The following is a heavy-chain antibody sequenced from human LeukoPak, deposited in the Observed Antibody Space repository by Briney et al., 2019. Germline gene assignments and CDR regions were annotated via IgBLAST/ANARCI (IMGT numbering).Heavy chain of an antibody. CDR1: GFTFSSYG. CDR3: ARDLMDGSGYYSANAFDI. V-gene: IGHV3-30*03. Sequence: GRSLRLSCAASGFTFSSYGMHWVRQAPGKGLEWVAVISYDGSNKYYADSVKGRFTISRDNSKNTLYLQMNSLRAEDTAVYYCARDLMDGSGYYSANAFDIWGQGTMVTVSS. D-gene: IGHD3-22*01. CDR2: ISYDGSNK. J-gene: IGHJ3*02.